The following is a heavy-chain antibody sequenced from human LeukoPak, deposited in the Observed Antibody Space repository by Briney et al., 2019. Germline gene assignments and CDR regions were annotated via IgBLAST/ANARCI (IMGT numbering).Heavy chain of an antibody. V-gene: IGHV3-23*01. CDR2: ISGSGGST. Sequence: PGGSLRLSCAASGFTFSSYAMSWVRQAPGKVLEWVSAISGSGGSTFYADSVKGRFTISRDNSKNMLYLQMNSLRAEDTAVYYCAKVGLYILTGLAYDYWGQGILVTVSS. D-gene: IGHD3-9*01. CDR3: AKVGLYILTGLAYDY. CDR1: GFTFSSYA. J-gene: IGHJ4*02.